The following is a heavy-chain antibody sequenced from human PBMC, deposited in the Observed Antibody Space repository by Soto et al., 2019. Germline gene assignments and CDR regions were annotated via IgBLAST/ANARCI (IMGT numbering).Heavy chain of an antibody. J-gene: IGHJ5*02. CDR3: ICRDVYGAHMWFDP. D-gene: IGHD4-17*01. Sequence: DVQLVESGGGLVQPGGSLKLSCAGSGFTFSGSDIHWVRQASGKGLEWIGRIKSKASNYATSYAASVKGRFTVSRDDSESTGYLRMSSLQTKDTAMYYCICRDVYGAHMWFDPWGQGTLVTVSS. V-gene: IGHV3-73*01. CDR2: IKSKASNYAT. CDR1: GFTFSGSD.